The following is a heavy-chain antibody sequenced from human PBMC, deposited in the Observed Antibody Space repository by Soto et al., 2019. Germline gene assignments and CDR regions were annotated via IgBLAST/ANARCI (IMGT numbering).Heavy chain of an antibody. Sequence: EVQVLESGGGLVQPGGSLRLSCAASGFSFGDYAMSWVRQAPGKGLEWVSGISGTGSRTSYADSVRGRFTISRDNVNNTLSLQMDSLRADDTAVYYCARGGRYTYGYVDYSHGMDVWGQGTTVTVSS. D-gene: IGHD5-18*01. CDR2: ISGTGSRT. CDR3: ARGGRYTYGYVDYSHGMDV. J-gene: IGHJ6*02. V-gene: IGHV3-23*01. CDR1: GFSFGDYA.